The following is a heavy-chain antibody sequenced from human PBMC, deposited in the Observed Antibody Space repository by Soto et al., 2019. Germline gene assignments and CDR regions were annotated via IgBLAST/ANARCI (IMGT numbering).Heavy chain of an antibody. J-gene: IGHJ4*02. CDR2: ISSNGGST. V-gene: IGHV3-64D*06. CDR3: VKVGATVVTPALLDY. D-gene: IGHD2-21*02. Sequence: PGGSLRLSCSASGFTFSSYAMHWVRQAPGKGLEYVSAISSNGGSTYYADSVKGRFTISRDNSKNTLYLQMSSLRAEDTAVYYCVKVGATVVTPALLDYWGQGTLVTVSS. CDR1: GFTFSSYA.